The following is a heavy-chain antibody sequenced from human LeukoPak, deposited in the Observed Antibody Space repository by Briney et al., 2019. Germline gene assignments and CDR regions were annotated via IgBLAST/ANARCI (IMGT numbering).Heavy chain of an antibody. D-gene: IGHD3-22*01. J-gene: IGHJ4*02. CDR1: GGSFSGGSYF. CDR2: IYYSGST. Sequence: SETLSLTCAVYGGSFSGGSYFWSWIRQPPGKGLEWIGYIYYSGSTNYNPSLKSRVTISVDTSKNQFSLKLSSVTAADTAVYYCARAKGYYDSSGPRVPFDYWGQGTLVTVSS. V-gene: IGHV4-61*01. CDR3: ARAKGYYDSSGPRVPFDY.